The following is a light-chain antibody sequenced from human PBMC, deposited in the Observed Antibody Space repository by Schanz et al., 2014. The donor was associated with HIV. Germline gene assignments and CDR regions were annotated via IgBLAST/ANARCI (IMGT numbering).Light chain of an antibody. CDR3: QSYDSSLSVVV. J-gene: IGLJ2*01. Sequence: QSVLTQPPSLSGAPGQWVTVSCSGGSSNIGAGFDVPWYQQLPGTAPKLLIYGDNSRPSRVPDRFSGSKSGTSASLAITGLQAEDEADYYCQSYDSSLSVVVFGGGTKLTVL. V-gene: IGLV1-40*01. CDR1: SSNIGAGFD. CDR2: GDN.